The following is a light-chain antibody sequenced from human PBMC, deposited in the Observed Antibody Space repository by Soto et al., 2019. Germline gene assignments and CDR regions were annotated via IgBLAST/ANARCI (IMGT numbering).Light chain of an antibody. CDR2: ETS. CDR1: QDIKKY. V-gene: IGKV1-33*01. J-gene: IGKJ3*01. Sequence: DIQITQSPSSLSASVGYRVIITCQASQDIKKYLNWYQQKPGKAPKLLIYETSNLETGVPSRFSGSGSGKEFTFTISNLQPEDLATYYRSQYANIHRTFGPGT. CDR3: SQYANIHRT.